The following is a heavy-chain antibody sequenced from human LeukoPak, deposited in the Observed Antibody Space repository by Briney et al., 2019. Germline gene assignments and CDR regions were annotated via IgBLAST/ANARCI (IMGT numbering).Heavy chain of an antibody. CDR2: IIPIFGIA. V-gene: IGHV1-69*04. CDR1: GGTFSSYA. CDR3: ARVPDIVVVPADPQSYYYYYGMDV. J-gene: IGHJ6*02. Sequence: ASVKVSCKASGGTFSSYAISWVRQAPGQGLEWMGRIIPIFGIANYAQKFQGRVTITADKSTSTAYMELSSLRSEDTAVYYCARVPDIVVVPADPQSYYYYYGMDVWGQGTTVTVPS. D-gene: IGHD2-2*01.